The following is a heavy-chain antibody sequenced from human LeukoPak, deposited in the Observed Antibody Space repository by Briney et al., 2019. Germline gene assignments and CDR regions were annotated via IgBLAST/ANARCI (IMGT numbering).Heavy chain of an antibody. CDR2: IYWDDDK. V-gene: IGHV2-5*02. Sequence: ESGPTLVKPTKTLTLTCIFSGLSLSTIGVGIPSLPQPPGKALYWLALIYWDDDKRYSPSLRSRLTITKDTSKNQVVLTMTNMDPVDTATYYCAHAHSIAVAFDYWGRGTLVTVSS. CDR1: GLSLSTIGVG. D-gene: IGHD6-19*01. CDR3: AHAHSIAVAFDY. J-gene: IGHJ4*02.